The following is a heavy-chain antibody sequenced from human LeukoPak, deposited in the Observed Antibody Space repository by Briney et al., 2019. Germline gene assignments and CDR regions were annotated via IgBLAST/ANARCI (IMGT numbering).Heavy chain of an antibody. J-gene: IGHJ4*02. Sequence: GGSLTLSCAASGLAFDSYSMSWARQAPGKGMEWVSTISGSGASTYYPCCVKGRFTISRDNSKNTLYLQMDSLRPEDPAVYYCARCFSSGGRCYFAYWGQGTLVTVSS. CDR3: ARCFSSGGRCYFAY. CDR2: ISGSGAST. D-gene: IGHD2-15*01. V-gene: IGHV3-23*01. CDR1: GLAFDSYS.